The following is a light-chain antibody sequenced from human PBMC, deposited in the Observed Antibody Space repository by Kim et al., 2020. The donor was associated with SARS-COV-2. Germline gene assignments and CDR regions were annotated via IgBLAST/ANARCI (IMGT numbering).Light chain of an antibody. V-gene: IGLV3-1*01. J-gene: IGLJ2*01. CDR3: QAWDSSTGVV. CDR2: QDS. Sequence: SYELTQPPSVSVSPGQTASITCSGDKLGDKYACWYQQKPGQSPVLVIYQDSKRPSGIPERFSGSNSGNTATLTISGTQAMDEADYYCQAWDSSTGVVFGGG. CDR1: KLGDKY.